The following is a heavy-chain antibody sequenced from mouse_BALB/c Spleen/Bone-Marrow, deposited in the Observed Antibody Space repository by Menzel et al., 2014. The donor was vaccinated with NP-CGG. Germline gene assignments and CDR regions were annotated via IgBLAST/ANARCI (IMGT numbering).Heavy chain of an antibody. CDR3: ARASVVPYYFDF. Sequence: VQLQHSGAELMKPGASVKISCKATGYTFSNYWIDWGKQRPGHGLEWIGEILPGSGTANYNEKFKGKATFTADTSSNTAYMQLSSLRSEDSALYYCARASVVPYYFDFWGQGTTLTVSS. J-gene: IGHJ2*01. V-gene: IGHV1-9*01. CDR1: GYTFSNYW. D-gene: IGHD1-1*01. CDR2: ILPGSGTA.